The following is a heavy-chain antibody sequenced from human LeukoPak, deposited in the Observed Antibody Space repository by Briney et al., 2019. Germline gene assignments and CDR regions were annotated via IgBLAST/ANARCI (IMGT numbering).Heavy chain of an antibody. J-gene: IGHJ6*02. CDR3: ARDTPKNDGSLYYYYYGMDV. Sequence: PSETLSLTCTVSGGSISSYYWGWLRQPPGKGLEWIGYIYYSGSTNYNPSLKSRVTISVDTSKNQFSLKLSSVTAADTAVYYCARDTPKNDGSLYYYYYGMDVWGQGTTVTVSS. CDR1: GGSISSYY. CDR2: IYYSGST. V-gene: IGHV4-59*01. D-gene: IGHD1-1*01.